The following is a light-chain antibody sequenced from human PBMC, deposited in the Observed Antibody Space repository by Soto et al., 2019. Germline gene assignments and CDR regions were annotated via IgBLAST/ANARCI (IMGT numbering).Light chain of an antibody. J-gene: IGKJ2*01. CDR2: AAS. CDR3: QQSYRTPYT. CDR1: QTISNS. Sequence: DIQMTQSPSSLSAYVGDSVTITCRASQTISNSVNWYQHKPGKAPEFLIYAASSLQSGVPSRFSGRVSGTDFTLTISNLQPEDFATYYCQQSYRTPYTFGQGTKVEI. V-gene: IGKV1-39*01.